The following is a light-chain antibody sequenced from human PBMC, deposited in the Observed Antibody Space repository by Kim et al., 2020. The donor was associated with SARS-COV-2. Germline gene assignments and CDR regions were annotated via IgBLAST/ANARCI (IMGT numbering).Light chain of an antibody. J-gene: IGKJ4*01. CDR2: AAS. Sequence: EIVMTQSPVTLSVSPGERATLSCRASQSVSGKLAWYQQKPGQAPRLLIYAASTRATGIPARFSGSGSGTEFTLTISSLQSEDFAIYYCQQYNNWPPLTFGGGTKVDIK. V-gene: IGKV3-15*01. CDR1: QSVSGK. CDR3: QQYNNWPPLT.